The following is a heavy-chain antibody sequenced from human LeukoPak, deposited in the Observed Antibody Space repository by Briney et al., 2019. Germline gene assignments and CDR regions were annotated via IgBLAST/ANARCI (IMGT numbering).Heavy chain of an antibody. V-gene: IGHV4-4*02. CDR2: IYHSGST. D-gene: IGHD5-18*01. CDR3: ARFVDTDMVAKTDY. Sequence: SGTLSLICAVCGRSVSSSNWWGWVRQPPGKGLGWIGEIYHSGSTNYNPSLKSRVTISVDKSKNQFSLKLSSVTAADTAVYYCARFVDTDMVAKTDYWGQGTLVTVSS. CDR1: GRSVSSSNW. J-gene: IGHJ4*02.